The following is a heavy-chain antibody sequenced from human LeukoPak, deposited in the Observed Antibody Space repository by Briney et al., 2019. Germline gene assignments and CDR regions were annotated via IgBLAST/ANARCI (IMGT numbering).Heavy chain of an antibody. D-gene: IGHD2-15*01. CDR1: GFTFSTYW. CDR3: ARHRSGGSQDDAFDI. J-gene: IGHJ3*02. CDR2: IKQDGSQT. Sequence: PGGSLRLSCEASGFTFSTYWMSWVRQAPEKGLEWVANIKQDGSQTYHADSVKGRFTISRDNAENSLFLQMNSLRAEDTAVYYCARHRSGGSQDDAFDIRGQGTMVTVSS. V-gene: IGHV3-7*01.